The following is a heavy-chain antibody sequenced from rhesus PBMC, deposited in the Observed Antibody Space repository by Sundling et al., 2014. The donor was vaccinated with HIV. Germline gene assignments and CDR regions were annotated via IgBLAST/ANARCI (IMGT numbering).Heavy chain of an antibody. Sequence: QVQLQESGPRTGKTFGDPVPSPALSLVTPSALISSGTGSANPREGLEWVGNIYGNTGSTYYNPSLKSRVTISKDTSKNQVSLKLNSATAADRAIYYCARAGDTWTLYSYFDIWGPGVLVTVSA. CDR3: ARAGDTWTLYSYFDI. J-gene: IGHJ5-1*01. CDR2: IYGNTGST. CDR1: VTPSALISS. V-gene: IGHV4S9*01. D-gene: IGHD5-42*01.